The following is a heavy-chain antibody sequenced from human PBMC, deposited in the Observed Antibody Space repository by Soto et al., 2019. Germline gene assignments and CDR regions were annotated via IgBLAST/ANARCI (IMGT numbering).Heavy chain of an antibody. Sequence: PGESLKISCTGVGYSFTSYWIGWVRQMPGKGLEWMGIIYPGDSDTRYSPSFQVQVTISADKSITTAYLQWSSLKASDTAMYYCARGYCTTTICDPWFDPWGQGTLVTVSS. CDR1: GYSFTSYW. CDR2: IYPGDSDT. V-gene: IGHV5-51*01. J-gene: IGHJ5*02. D-gene: IGHD2-2*01. CDR3: ARGYCTTTICDPWFDP.